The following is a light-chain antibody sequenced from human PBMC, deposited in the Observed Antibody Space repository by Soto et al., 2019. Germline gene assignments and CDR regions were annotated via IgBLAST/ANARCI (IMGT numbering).Light chain of an antibody. CDR2: GAS. V-gene: IGKV3-15*01. CDR3: QQYDNWPPWP. CDR1: QSVSSS. J-gene: IGKJ1*01. Sequence: EVGLTQSPASLSLSPGESATLSCRTSQSVSSSLAWFQQKPGQAPRLLIYGASTRATGIPARFSGSGSGTEFTLTISSLQSADFAVYYCQQYDNWPPWPFGQGTKVDI.